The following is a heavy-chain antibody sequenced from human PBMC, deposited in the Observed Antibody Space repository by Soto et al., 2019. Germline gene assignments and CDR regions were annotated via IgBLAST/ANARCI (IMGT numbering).Heavy chain of an antibody. CDR3: AIGSASSRPYYFDY. J-gene: IGHJ4*02. D-gene: IGHD6-6*01. Sequence: PGGSLRLSCAASGFTFNRYWMTWVRQAPGKGLEWVANIKQNGNEKYHADSVKGRFTISRDNAKNTLYLQMNSLRGDDTAVYYCAIGSASSRPYYFDYWGQGTLVTVSS. CDR2: IKQNGNEK. V-gene: IGHV3-7*03. CDR1: GFTFNRYW.